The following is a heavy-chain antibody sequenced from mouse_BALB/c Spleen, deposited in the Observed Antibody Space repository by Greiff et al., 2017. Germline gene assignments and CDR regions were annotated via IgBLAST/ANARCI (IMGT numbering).Heavy chain of an antibody. D-gene: IGHD3-1*01. CDR2: IYPGGGYT. CDR1: GYTFTNYW. V-gene: IGHV1-63*02. Sequence: QVQLQQSGAELVRPGTSVKISCKASGYTFTNYWLGWVKQRPGHGLEWIGDIYPGGGYTNYNEKFKGKATLTADTSSSTAYMQLSSLTSEDSAVYFCAREEGAGLRRYAMDYWGQGTSVTVAS. CDR3: AREEGAGLRRYAMDY. J-gene: IGHJ4*01.